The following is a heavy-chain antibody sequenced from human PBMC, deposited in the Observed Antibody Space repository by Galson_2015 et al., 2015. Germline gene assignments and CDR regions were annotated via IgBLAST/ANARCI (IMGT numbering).Heavy chain of an antibody. V-gene: IGHV3-11*01. CDR3: ARHAVPMIVETDAFDI. CDR2: ISSSGSTI. Sequence: SLRLSCAASGFTFSDYYMSWIRQAPGKGLEWVSYISSSGSTIYYADSVKGRFTISRDNAKNSLYLQMNSLRAEDTAMYYCARHAVPMIVETDAFDIWGQGTMVTVSS. CDR1: GFTFSDYY. D-gene: IGHD3-22*01. J-gene: IGHJ3*02.